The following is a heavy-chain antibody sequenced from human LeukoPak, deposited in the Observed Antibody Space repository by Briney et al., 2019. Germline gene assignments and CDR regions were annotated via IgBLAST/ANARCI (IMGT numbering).Heavy chain of an antibody. CDR2: IYYSGST. D-gene: IGHD6-13*01. CDR3: ARISSWYDANDFIDY. V-gene: IGHV4-30-4*07. J-gene: IGHJ4*02. CDR1: GGSISSGGYS. Sequence: PSETLSLTCAVSGGSISSGGYSWSWIRQPPGKGLEWIGYIYYSGSTYYNPSLKSRVTISVDTSKNQFSLKLSSVTAADTAVYYCARISSWYDANDFIDYWGQGTLVTVSS.